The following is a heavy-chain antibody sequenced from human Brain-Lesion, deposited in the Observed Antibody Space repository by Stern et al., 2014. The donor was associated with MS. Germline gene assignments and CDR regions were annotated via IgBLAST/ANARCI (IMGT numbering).Heavy chain of an antibody. CDR3: TRDRLDYGYSYFDY. Sequence: EVQLVASGGGLIEPGRSLRLSCTASCFSFGDYAINLIRPVPGKGLEGEGFIRSKVYGGAAEYAASVKGRFTISRDDSKSIAYLQVNGLKTEDTAVYYCTRDRLDYGYSYFDYWGQGTLVTVSS. V-gene: IGHV3-49*03. CDR1: CFSFGDYA. CDR2: IRSKVYGGAA. J-gene: IGHJ4*02. D-gene: IGHD4-17*01.